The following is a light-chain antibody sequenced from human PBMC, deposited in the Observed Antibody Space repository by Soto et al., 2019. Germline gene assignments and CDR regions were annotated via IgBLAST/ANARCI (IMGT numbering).Light chain of an antibody. V-gene: IGKV4-1*01. CDR2: WAS. CDR1: QTILYSSNNRNY. J-gene: IGKJ1*01. Sequence: DXVMTQSQDSLAVSLGEGATINCNSSQTILYSSNNRNYLAWYQLKPGQPPKLLIYWASTRESGVPHRFSGSGSGTDFTITISSLQAEDVAVYYCQQYYSTWWTFGQATKVDIK. CDR3: QQYYSTWWT.